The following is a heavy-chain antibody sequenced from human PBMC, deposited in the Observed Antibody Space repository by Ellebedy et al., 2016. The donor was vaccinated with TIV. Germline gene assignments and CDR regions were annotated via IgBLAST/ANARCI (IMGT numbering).Heavy chain of an antibody. CDR2: MNPNSGNT. Sequence: ASVKVSXXASGGTFSSYAINWVRQATGQGLEWMGWMNPNSGNTGYAQKFQGRVTMTRNTSISTAYMELSSLRSEDTAVYYCARSLIIHYYDSSGYARGGAFDIWGQGTMVTVSS. CDR3: ARSLIIHYYDSSGYARGGAFDI. V-gene: IGHV1-8*02. CDR1: GGTFSSYA. J-gene: IGHJ3*02. D-gene: IGHD3-22*01.